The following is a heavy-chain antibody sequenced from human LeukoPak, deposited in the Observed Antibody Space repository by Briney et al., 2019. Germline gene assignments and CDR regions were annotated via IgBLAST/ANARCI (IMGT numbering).Heavy chain of an antibody. CDR2: VSAYNGNT. CDR3: ARGAVYSSSWYWGTWFDP. V-gene: IGHV1-18*01. J-gene: IGHJ5*02. D-gene: IGHD6-13*01. Sequence: ASVTVSYKPSGYTFTSYGIIWVRQAPGQGLEGVGWVSAYNGNTKYEHKLQGRVTMTTDTSTSTTYMELRSLRSDDTAVYYCARGAVYSSSWYWGTWFDPWGQGTLVTVSS. CDR1: GYTFTSYG.